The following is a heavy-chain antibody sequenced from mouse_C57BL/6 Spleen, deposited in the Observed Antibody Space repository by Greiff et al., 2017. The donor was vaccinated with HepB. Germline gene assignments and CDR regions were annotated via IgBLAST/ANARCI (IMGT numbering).Heavy chain of an antibody. J-gene: IGHJ4*01. V-gene: IGHV8-12*01. CDR2: IYWDDDK. D-gene: IGHD2-4*01. CDR3: ARSLYYDYEGVYAMDY. Sequence: QVTLKESGPGILQSSQTLSLTCSFSGFSLSTSGMGVSWIRQPSGKGLEWLAHIYWDDDKRYNPSLKSRLTISKDTSRNQVFLKITSVDTADTATYYCARSLYYDYEGVYAMDYWGQGTSVTVSS. CDR1: GFSLSTSGMG.